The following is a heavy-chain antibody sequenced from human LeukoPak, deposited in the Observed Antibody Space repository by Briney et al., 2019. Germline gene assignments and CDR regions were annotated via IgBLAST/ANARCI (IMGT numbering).Heavy chain of an antibody. D-gene: IGHD6-19*01. CDR2: INHSGST. CDR3: ARGAAGVYPSLYYFDY. Sequence: SETLSLTCAVYGGSFSGYYWSWIRQPPGKGLEWIGEINHSGSTNYNPSLKSRVTISVDTSKNQFSLKLSSVTAADTAVYYCARGAAGVYPSLYYFDYWGQGTLVTVSS. J-gene: IGHJ4*02. V-gene: IGHV4-34*01. CDR1: GGSFSGYY.